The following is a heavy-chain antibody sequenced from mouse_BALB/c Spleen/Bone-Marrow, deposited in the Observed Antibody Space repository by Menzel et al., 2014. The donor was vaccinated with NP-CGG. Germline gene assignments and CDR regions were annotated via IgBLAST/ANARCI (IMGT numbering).Heavy chain of an antibody. V-gene: IGHV1S81*02. CDR1: GYTFTSYY. D-gene: IGHD2-1*01. CDR3: TRWYYGNYFDY. CDR2: INPSNGGT. Sequence: VQLQESGAELVKPGASVKLSCKASGYTFTSYYMYWVKQRPGQGLEWIGEINPSNGGTNFNEKFKSKATLTVDKSSSTAYMQLSSLTSEDSAVYYCTRWYYGNYFDYWRQGTTLTVSS. J-gene: IGHJ2*01.